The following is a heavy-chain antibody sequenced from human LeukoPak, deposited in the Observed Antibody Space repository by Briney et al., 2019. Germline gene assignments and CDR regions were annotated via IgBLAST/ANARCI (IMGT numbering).Heavy chain of an antibody. D-gene: IGHD6-6*01. CDR2: SSYSGST. CDR1: GGSISSYY. V-gene: IGHV4-59*01. Sequence: SEALSLTCTVSGGSISSYYGRWIPQPPGKGLGWIWYSSYSGSTNYNPSLKSRVTISVDTAKNQLSLKLSTVTAADTAVYYCARGGVPHCSSSDYYYGMDVWCRG. CDR3: ARGGVPHCSSSDYYYGMDV. J-gene: IGHJ6*02.